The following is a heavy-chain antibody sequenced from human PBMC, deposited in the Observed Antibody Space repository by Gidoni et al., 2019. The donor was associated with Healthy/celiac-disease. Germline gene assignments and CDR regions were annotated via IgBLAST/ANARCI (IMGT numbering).Heavy chain of an antibody. CDR3: ARVAGDSGPDEYYFDY. CDR2: IYTSGST. V-gene: IGHV4-4*07. CDR1: GGSISRYY. D-gene: IGHD5-12*01. Sequence: QVQLQESGPGLVKPSETLSLTCTVSGGSISRYYWSWIRQPAGKGLEWIGRIYTSGSTNYNPSLKSRVTMSVDTSKNQFSLKLSSVTAADTAVYYCARVAGDSGPDEYYFDYWGQGTLVTVSS. J-gene: IGHJ4*02.